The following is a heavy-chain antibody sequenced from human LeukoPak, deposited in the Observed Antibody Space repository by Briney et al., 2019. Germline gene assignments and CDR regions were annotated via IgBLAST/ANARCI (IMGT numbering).Heavy chain of an antibody. Sequence: PGGSLRLSCAASGFTFDGYTMHWVRQAPGKGLEWVSLISWDGGSTYYADSVKGRFTISRDNSKNSLYLQMNSLRTEDTALYYCAKDYDYYDTGGLGYWGQGTLVTVSS. CDR1: GFTFDGYT. V-gene: IGHV3-43*01. CDR2: ISWDGGST. J-gene: IGHJ4*02. CDR3: AKDYDYYDTGGLGY. D-gene: IGHD3-22*01.